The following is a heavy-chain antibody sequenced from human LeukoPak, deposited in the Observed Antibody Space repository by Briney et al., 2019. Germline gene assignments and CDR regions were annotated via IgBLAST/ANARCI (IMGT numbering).Heavy chain of an antibody. D-gene: IGHD2-15*01. CDR2: IYYSGST. J-gene: IGHJ4*02. CDR3: AREGAGQAAYDY. Sequence: SETLSLTCTVSGSSIRSGGYYWSWIRQHPGKGLDWIGYIYYSGSTYYNPSLKSRVTILVDTSNNQCSLKLSSVTAADTAVYYCAREGAGQAAYDYWGQGTLVTVSS. V-gene: IGHV4-31*03. CDR1: GSSIRSGGYY.